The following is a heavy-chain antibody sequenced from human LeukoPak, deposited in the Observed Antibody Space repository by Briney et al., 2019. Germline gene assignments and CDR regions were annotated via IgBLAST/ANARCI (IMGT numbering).Heavy chain of an antibody. CDR2: IYTSGST. CDR3: ARDICSSTSCYNDY. CDR1: GGSISSYY. D-gene: IGHD2-2*02. J-gene: IGHJ4*02. V-gene: IGHV4-4*07. Sequence: SETLSLTCTVSGGSISSYYWSWIRQPAGKGLEWIGRIYTSGSTNYNPSLKSRVTISVDTSKNQFSLKLSSVTAADTAVYYCARDICSSTSCYNDYWGQGTLVTVSS.